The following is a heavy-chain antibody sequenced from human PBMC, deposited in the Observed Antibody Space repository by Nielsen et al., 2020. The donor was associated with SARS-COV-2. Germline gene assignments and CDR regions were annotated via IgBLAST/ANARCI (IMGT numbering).Heavy chain of an antibody. Sequence: SETLSLTCAVYGGSFSGYYWSWIRQHPGKGLEWIGEINHSGSTNYNPSLKSRVTISVDTSKNQFSLKLSSVTAADTAVYYCARGGIDYGDYVGNYYYYGMDVWGQGTTVTVSS. CDR2: INHSGST. CDR3: ARGGIDYGDYVGNYYYYGMDV. CDR1: GGSFSGYY. D-gene: IGHD4-17*01. J-gene: IGHJ6*02. V-gene: IGHV4-34*01.